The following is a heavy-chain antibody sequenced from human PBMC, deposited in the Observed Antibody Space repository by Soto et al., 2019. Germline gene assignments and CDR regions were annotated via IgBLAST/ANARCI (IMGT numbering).Heavy chain of an antibody. D-gene: IGHD6-6*01. CDR2: ISNNGINK. CDR1: GFTFRTYG. Sequence: QVQLVESGGGAVQPGRSLRLSCAASGFTFRTYGMHWVRQAPGKGLEWLAVISNNGINKYYADSVKGRFTISRDNSRETLFLQMNSLRGEDTAIYYCAKVIWADSTSSNFYYYSGLDVWGQGTTVTVS. J-gene: IGHJ6*02. CDR3: AKVIWADSTSSNFYYYSGLDV. V-gene: IGHV3-30*18.